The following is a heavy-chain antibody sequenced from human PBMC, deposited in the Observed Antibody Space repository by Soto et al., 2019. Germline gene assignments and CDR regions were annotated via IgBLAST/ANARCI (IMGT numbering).Heavy chain of an antibody. J-gene: IGHJ4*02. V-gene: IGHV4-39*01. Sequence: PSETLSLTCTVSGGSITTDGYFWGWIRQPPGKGLEWIGSLYYTGGTYYNPSLGSRVTISADKSKNQFSLKLTSVTAADTAVYYCARLKYHDFWSGYPRCYFDYWGQGTLVTVSS. CDR3: ARLKYHDFWSGYPRCYFDY. CDR2: LYYTGGT. D-gene: IGHD3-3*01. CDR1: GGSITTDGYF.